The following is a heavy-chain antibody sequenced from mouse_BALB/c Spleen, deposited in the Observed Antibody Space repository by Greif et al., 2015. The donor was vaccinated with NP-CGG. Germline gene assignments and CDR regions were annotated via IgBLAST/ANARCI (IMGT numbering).Heavy chain of an antibody. Sequence: QVQLQQSGAELVKPGASGKLSCKASGYTFTSYWMHWVKQRPGQGLEWIGEINPSNGRTNYNEKFKSKATLTVDKSSSTAYMQLSSLTSEDSAVYYCAPITTVVERNYFDYWGQGTTLTVSS. J-gene: IGHJ2*01. V-gene: IGHV1S81*02. CDR3: APITTVVERNYFDY. D-gene: IGHD1-1*01. CDR1: GYTFTSYW. CDR2: INPSNGRT.